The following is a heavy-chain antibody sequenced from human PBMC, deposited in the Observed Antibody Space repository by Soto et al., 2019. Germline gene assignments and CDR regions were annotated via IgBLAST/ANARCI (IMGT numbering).Heavy chain of an antibody. J-gene: IGHJ4*02. CDR3: ARVGSSGWAPDY. CDR1: GGSISGHY. Sequence: QVQLQESGPGLVRPSETLPLTCTVSGGSISGHYWSWIRQPPGKGLEWIGYIFYSGSTNYNPSLKSRVTLSVDTSKNQFSLKLSSVTAADTAVYYCARVGSSGWAPDYWGQGTLVTVSS. V-gene: IGHV4-59*11. D-gene: IGHD6-19*01. CDR2: IFYSGST.